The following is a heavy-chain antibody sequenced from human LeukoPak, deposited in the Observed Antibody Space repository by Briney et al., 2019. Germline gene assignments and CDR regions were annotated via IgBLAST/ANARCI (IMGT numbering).Heavy chain of an antibody. CDR3: GRSSGSLFYYYYMDV. CDR1: GFTFSSYS. J-gene: IGHJ6*03. CDR2: ISSSSSYI. Sequence: PGGSPRLSCAASGFTFSSYSINWVRQAPGKGLEWVSSISSSSSYIYYADSVQGRFTISRDNAKNSLYLQMNSLRAEDTAVYYCGRSSGSLFYYYYMDVWGKGTTVTVSS. D-gene: IGHD3-10*01. V-gene: IGHV3-21*01.